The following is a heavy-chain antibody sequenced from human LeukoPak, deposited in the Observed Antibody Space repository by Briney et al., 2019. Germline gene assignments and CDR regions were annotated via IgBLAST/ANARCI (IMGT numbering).Heavy chain of an antibody. Sequence: GGSLRLSCAASGFTFKKYWMNWVRQVPGKGLECLANIKEDGSETYYADSVKGRFTISRDNPKNLLFLQINSLRVEDTAVYYCARETPRRGETRDGYRWGQGTLVTVSS. V-gene: IGHV3-7*01. J-gene: IGHJ4*02. CDR1: GFTFKKYW. CDR2: IKEDGSET. CDR3: ARETPRRGETRDGYR. D-gene: IGHD5-24*01.